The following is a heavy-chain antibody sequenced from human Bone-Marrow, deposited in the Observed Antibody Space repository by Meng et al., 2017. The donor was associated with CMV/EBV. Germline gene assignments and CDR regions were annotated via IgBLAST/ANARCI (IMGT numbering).Heavy chain of an antibody. Sequence: GESLKISCAASGFTFSSYAMSWVRQAPGKGLEWVSAISGSGGSTYYADSVKGRFTISRDNSKNTLYLQMNSLRSEDTAVYYCAWSRATRMGTSFDFWGQGTLVTVSS. CDR3: AWSRATRMGTSFDF. CDR2: ISGSGGST. V-gene: IGHV3-23*01. CDR1: GFTFSSYA. D-gene: IGHD1-7*01. J-gene: IGHJ4*02.